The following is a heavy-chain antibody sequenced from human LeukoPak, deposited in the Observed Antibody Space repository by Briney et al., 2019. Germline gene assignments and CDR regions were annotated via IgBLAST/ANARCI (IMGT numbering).Heavy chain of an antibody. J-gene: IGHJ4*02. Sequence: VASVKVSCKASGYTFTSYGISWVRQAPGQGLEWMGWISAYNGNTNYAQRFQGRVTLTRDTSINTAYMELSRLTSDDTAVYYCARDLPFEDWGQGTLVTVSS. D-gene: IGHD2/OR15-2a*01. V-gene: IGHV1-18*01. CDR2: ISAYNGNT. CDR1: GYTFTSYG. CDR3: ARDLPFED.